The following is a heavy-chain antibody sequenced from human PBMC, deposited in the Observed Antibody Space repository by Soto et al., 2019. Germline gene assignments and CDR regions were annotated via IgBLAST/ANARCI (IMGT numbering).Heavy chain of an antibody. J-gene: IGHJ5*02. D-gene: IGHD6-13*01. CDR3: ARPAFRGIAAPEGWFDP. CDR2: IYYSGST. Sequence: SETLSLTCTVSGGSISSSSYYWGWIRQPPGKGLEWIGSIYYSGSTYYNPSLKSRVTISVDTSKNQFSLKLSSVTAADTAVYYCARPAFRGIAAPEGWFDPWGQGTLVTVS. CDR1: GGSISSSSYY. V-gene: IGHV4-39*01.